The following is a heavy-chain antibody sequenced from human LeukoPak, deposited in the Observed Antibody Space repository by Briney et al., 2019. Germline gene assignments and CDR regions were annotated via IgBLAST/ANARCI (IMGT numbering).Heavy chain of an antibody. CDR1: GGSISSYY. Sequence: PSETLSLTCTVSGGSISSYYWSWIRQPPAKGLERIGYIYYSGSTNYNPSLKSRVTISVDTSKNQFSLKLSSVTAADTAVYYCARSGPKYCSSTSCPNDIWGQGTMVTVSS. V-gene: IGHV4-59*01. D-gene: IGHD2-2*01. CDR2: IYYSGST. J-gene: IGHJ3*02. CDR3: ARSGPKYCSSTSCPNDI.